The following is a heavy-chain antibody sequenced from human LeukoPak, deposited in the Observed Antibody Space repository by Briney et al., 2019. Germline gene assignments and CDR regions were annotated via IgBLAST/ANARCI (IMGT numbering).Heavy chain of an antibody. J-gene: IGHJ5*02. CDR3: ARRQDCSSTSCYRFDP. Sequence: PSETLSLTCTVSGGSMSPYHWSWIRQHPGKGLEWIGYIYYSGSTYCNPSLKSRVTISVDTSKNQFSLKLSSVTAADTAVYYCARRQDCSSTSCYRFDPWGQGTLVTVSS. CDR1: GGSMSPYH. CDR2: IYYSGST. D-gene: IGHD2-2*02. V-gene: IGHV4-59*06.